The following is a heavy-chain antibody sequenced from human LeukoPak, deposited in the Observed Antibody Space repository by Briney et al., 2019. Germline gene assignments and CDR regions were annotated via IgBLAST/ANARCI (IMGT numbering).Heavy chain of an antibody. CDR1: GCSLGTRGGG. Sequence: ESGPTRMHPRPTLMLTCSFYGCSLGTRGGGVGWIRQPPGKGVEWIYVSDWDNDKRYSPSLKSRLTITKDTSKNQVVLTMTNMDPVDTATYYCAHKHLPAWGPRFDYWGQGTLVTVSS. V-gene: IGHV2-5*02. CDR2: SDWDNDK. D-gene: IGHD7-27*01. CDR3: AHKHLPAWGPRFDY. J-gene: IGHJ4*02.